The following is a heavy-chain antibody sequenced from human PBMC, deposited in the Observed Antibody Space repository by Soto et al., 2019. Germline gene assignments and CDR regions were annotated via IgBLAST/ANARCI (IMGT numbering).Heavy chain of an antibody. CDR3: ARMSRIADTTFDP. V-gene: IGHV1-69*06. CDR2: IIPIFGTA. D-gene: IGHD6-13*01. J-gene: IGHJ5*02. Sequence: PGQGLEWMGGIIPIFGTANYAQKFQGRVTITADKSTSTAYMELSSLRSEDTAVYYCARMSRIADTTFDPWGQGTLVTVSS.